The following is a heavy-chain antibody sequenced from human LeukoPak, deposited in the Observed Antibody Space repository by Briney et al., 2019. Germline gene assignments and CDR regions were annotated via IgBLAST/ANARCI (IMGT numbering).Heavy chain of an antibody. CDR1: GFTLRSYA. J-gene: IGHJ4*02. Sequence: GGSLRLSCAASGFTLRSYAIYWVRQAPGKGLEWVSGISGSGGDTYFADSVKGRFTISRDHSKNTVFLQMDSLRGEDTAVYYCAKTTAGNSSGRYPGWPVDYWGQGTLATVSS. D-gene: IGHD6-19*01. CDR2: ISGSGGDT. V-gene: IGHV3-23*01. CDR3: AKTTAGNSSGRYPGWPVDY.